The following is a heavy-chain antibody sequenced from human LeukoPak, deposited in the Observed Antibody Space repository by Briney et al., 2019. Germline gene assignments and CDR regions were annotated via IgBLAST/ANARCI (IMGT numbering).Heavy chain of an antibody. J-gene: IGHJ4*02. CDR1: GGSISSGGYY. CDR2: IYTSGST. V-gene: IGHV4-61*02. D-gene: IGHD2-2*01. CDR3: AREAGPASFDY. Sequence: SETLSLTCTVSGGSISSGGYYWSWIRQPAGKGLEWIGRIYTSGSTNYNPSLKSRVTISVDTSKNQFSLKLSSVTAADTAVYYCAREAGPASFDYWGQGTLVTVSS.